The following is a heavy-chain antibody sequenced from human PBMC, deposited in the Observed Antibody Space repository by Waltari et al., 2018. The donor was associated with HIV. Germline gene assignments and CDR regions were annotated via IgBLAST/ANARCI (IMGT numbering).Heavy chain of an antibody. V-gene: IGHV1-18*01. CDR1: GYTFTSYG. D-gene: IGHD1-26*01. CDR2: IILYNGHT. J-gene: IGHJ4*02. Sequence: QVQLAQSGAEVKKPGASVKVSCKASGYTFTSYGISWVRQAPGQGLEWMGWIILYNGHTNYAHKRQGRATMTTDTSTSTAYRERRSLRSDDTAVYYCARRPLSRWELPPDGYWGQGTLVTVSS. CDR3: ARRPLSRWELPPDGY.